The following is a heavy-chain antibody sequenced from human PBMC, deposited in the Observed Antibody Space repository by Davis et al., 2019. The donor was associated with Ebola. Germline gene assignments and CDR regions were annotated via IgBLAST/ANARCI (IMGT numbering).Heavy chain of an antibody. CDR2: ISSSGSTI. Sequence: GGSLRLSCAASGFIFSDYSLNWVRQAPGKGLEWVSYISSSGSTIYYADSVKGRFTISRDNSKDTLYLQMNSLRVEDTAVYYCAREDSGSYWSAWGGFSYWGQGALVTVSS. CDR3: AREDSGSYWSAWGGFSY. CDR1: GFIFSDYS. J-gene: IGHJ4*02. V-gene: IGHV3-48*01. D-gene: IGHD1-26*01.